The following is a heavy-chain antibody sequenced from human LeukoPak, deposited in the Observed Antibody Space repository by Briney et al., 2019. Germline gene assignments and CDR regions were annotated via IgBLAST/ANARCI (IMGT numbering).Heavy chain of an antibody. J-gene: IGHJ4*02. Sequence: SQTLSLTCAVSGGSISSGGYPWSWIRQPPGKGLEWIGYIYHSGSTYYNPSLKSRVTISVDKSKNQFSLKLSSVTAADTAVYYCARITGGYSYGFDYWGQGTLVTVSS. V-gene: IGHV4-30-2*01. CDR1: GGSISSGGYP. D-gene: IGHD5-18*01. CDR3: ARITGGYSYGFDY. CDR2: IYHSGST.